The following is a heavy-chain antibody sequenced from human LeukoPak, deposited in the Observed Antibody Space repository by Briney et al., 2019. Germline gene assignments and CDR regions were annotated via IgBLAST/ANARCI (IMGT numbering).Heavy chain of an antibody. J-gene: IGHJ5*02. CDR2: IIPIFGTA. CDR1: GGTFSSYA. Sequence: GASVKVSCKASGGTFSSYAISWVRQAPGQGLEWMGGIIPIFGTANYAQKFQGRVTITADESTSTAYMELSSLRSEDTAVYYCARDLGSERLWFGEFDPWGQGTLVTVSS. V-gene: IGHV1-69*13. D-gene: IGHD3-10*01. CDR3: ARDLGSERLWFGEFDP.